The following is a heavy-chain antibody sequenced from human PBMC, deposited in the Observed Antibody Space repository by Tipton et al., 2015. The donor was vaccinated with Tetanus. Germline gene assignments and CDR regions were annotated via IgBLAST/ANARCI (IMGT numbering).Heavy chain of an antibody. CDR1: GYTFTGYD. J-gene: IGHJ4*02. CDR3: VRDKVGGITGFDH. D-gene: IGHD1-26*01. CDR2: INTHNGGT. V-gene: IGHV1-18*01. Sequence: QSGPEVKRPGASVKVSCKSSGYTFTGYDVSWVRQAPGQGLEWMGWINTHNGGTNYAQRFQGRVTMTTDTSTSTAYMELRGLRSDDTAVYFCVRDKVGGITGFDHWGQGILVTVSS.